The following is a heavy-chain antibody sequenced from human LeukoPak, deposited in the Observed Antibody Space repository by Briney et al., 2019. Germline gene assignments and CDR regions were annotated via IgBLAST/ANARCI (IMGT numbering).Heavy chain of an antibody. J-gene: IGHJ4*02. V-gene: IGHV1-18*01. CDR2: ISAYNGNT. CDR3: AREMTHYDSSGYEDY. D-gene: IGHD3-22*01. CDR1: GYTFTSYG. Sequence: ASVKVSCTASGYTFTSYGISWVRQAPGQGLEWMGWISAYNGNTNYAQKLQGRVTMTTDTSTSTAYMELRSLRSDDTAVYYCAREMTHYDSSGYEDYWGQGTLVTVSS.